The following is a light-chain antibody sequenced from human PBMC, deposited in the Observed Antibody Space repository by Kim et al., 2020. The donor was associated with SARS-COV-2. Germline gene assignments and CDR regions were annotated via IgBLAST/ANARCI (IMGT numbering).Light chain of an antibody. CDR1: QDISNF. Sequence: DIQMTQSPSSLSASVGDRVTITCQASQDISNFLNWYQQKPGKAPKLLIYYASNLETGVPSRFSGRGSGTDFTFTISSLQPEDIATYYCQQYDNLPTFGQGTRLEIK. CDR3: QQYDNLPT. J-gene: IGKJ5*01. V-gene: IGKV1-33*01. CDR2: YAS.